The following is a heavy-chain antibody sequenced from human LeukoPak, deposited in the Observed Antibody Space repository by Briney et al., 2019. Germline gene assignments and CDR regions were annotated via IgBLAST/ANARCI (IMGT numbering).Heavy chain of an antibody. J-gene: IGHJ4*02. Sequence: QSGRSLRLSCAASGFTFDDYAMHWVRQAPGKGLEWVSGISWNSGSIGNADSVKGRFTISRDNAKNSLYLQMNSLRAEDMALYYCAKSLVVRGVIICLGLDYWVQGTMVTVSS. CDR2: ISWNSGSI. D-gene: IGHD3-10*01. V-gene: IGHV3-9*03. CDR3: AKSLVVRGVIICLGLDY. CDR1: GFTFDDYA.